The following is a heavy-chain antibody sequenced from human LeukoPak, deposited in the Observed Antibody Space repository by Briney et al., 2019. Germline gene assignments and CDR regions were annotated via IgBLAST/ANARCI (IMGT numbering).Heavy chain of an antibody. CDR3: ARDPVEWEQLLDY. D-gene: IGHD1-26*01. V-gene: IGHV3-7*01. CDR2: IKQDGSEK. CDR1: GFTFSSYW. Sequence: GGSLRLSCAASGFTFSSYWMSWVRQAPGEGLEWVANIKQDGSEKYYADSVKGRFTISRDNARNSVYLQMNSLRVEDTAVYYCARDPVEWEQLLDYWGQGTLVTVSS. J-gene: IGHJ4*02.